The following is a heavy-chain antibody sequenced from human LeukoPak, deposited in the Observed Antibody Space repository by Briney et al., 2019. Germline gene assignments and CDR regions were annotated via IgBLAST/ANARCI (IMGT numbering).Heavy chain of an antibody. J-gene: IGHJ4*02. V-gene: IGHV1-2*06. CDR2: IDPNSGGI. CDR3: ARDEDYTLDY. D-gene: IGHD4-11*01. CDR1: GYTFTGYY. Sequence: ASVKVSCKTSGYTFTGYYLHWVRQAPGQGLEWMGRIDPNSGGIKYAQKFQGRVTMTRDTAISTAYMDLSRLTSDDTAVYYCARDEDYTLDYWGQGTLVTVSS.